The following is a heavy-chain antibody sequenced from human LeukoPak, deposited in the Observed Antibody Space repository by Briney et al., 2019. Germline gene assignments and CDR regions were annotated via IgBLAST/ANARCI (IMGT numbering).Heavy chain of an antibody. Sequence: ASVNVSFKPSGYTFSTYEINWVRQATGQGLEWMGWMNPHSGNTGYAQKFQGRVTMTRNTSISTAYMELSGLRSEDTAVYYCARVRYYGPGIYYRGLAYWGQGSLVTVSS. CDR2: MNPHSGNT. CDR3: ARVRYYGPGIYYRGLAY. D-gene: IGHD3-10*01. J-gene: IGHJ4*02. CDR1: GYTFSTYE. V-gene: IGHV1-8*01.